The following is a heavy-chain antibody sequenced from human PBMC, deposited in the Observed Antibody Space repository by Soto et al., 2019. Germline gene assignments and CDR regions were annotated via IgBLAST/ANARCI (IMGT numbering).Heavy chain of an antibody. CDR3: SRTTVTAPHYYMDG. V-gene: IGHV1-18*01. J-gene: IGHJ6*03. Sequence: GASVKVSCKASGYTFTKYGFTWVRQAPGQGLEWLGWISTYNGNTKYAQKVQGRLTMTTDTSTSTANMELTSLRSDDTALYYCSRTTVTAPHYYMDGWGKGSTVTLSS. CDR2: ISTYNGNT. CDR1: GYTFTKYG. D-gene: IGHD4-17*01.